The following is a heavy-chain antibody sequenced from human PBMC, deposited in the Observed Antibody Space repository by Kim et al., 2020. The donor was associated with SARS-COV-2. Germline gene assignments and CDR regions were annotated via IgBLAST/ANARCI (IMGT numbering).Heavy chain of an antibody. CDR1: GFTFSSYS. CDR2: ISSSSSTI. CDR3: ARDILAYCGGDCYPYYFDY. D-gene: IGHD2-21*02. J-gene: IGHJ4*02. V-gene: IGHV3-48*04. Sequence: GGSLRLSCAASGFTFSSYSMNWVRQAPGKGLEWVSYISSSSSTIYYADSVKGRFTISRDNAKNSLYLQMNSLRAEDTAVYYCARDILAYCGGDCYPYYFDYWGQGTLVTVSS.